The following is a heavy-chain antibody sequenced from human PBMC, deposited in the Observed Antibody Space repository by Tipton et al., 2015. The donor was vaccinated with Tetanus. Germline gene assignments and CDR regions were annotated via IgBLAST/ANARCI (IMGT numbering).Heavy chain of an antibody. CDR1: GFNFKTLG. CDR3: AKGRAAATYFFDY. CDR2: ISGSGAAT. J-gene: IGHJ4*02. D-gene: IGHD6-25*01. Sequence: SLRLSCAASGFNFKTLGTNWVRQAPGKGLEWVSVISGSGAATYYADSVKGRFTISRDNSKSTLYLQVHSLRVEDTAIYFCAKGRAAATYFFDYWGQGTPVTVSS. V-gene: IGHV3-23*01.